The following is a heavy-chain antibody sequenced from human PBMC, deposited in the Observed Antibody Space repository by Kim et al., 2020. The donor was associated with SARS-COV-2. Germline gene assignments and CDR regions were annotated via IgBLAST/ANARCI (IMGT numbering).Heavy chain of an antibody. D-gene: IGHD3-9*01. CDR3: ARDFDWALDL. Sequence: GGSLRLSCVASGFALSSYSMNWVRQAPGKGLEWLSYISPDDIYYADSVKGRFTISRHNAKNALYLQMHSQRDGDTAVYFCARDFDWALDLWGQGTLVTVSS. CDR2: ISPDDI. V-gene: IGHV3-21*05. J-gene: IGHJ5*02. CDR1: GFALSSYS.